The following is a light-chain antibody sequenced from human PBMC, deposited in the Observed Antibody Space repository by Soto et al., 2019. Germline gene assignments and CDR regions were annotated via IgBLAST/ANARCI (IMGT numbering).Light chain of an antibody. V-gene: IGKV3-11*01. CDR2: AAS. CDR1: QGITTY. Sequence: EIVLTQSPATLSLSPGERATLSCRASQGITTYLAWYQQKPGQAPRLLIYAASHRATGIPARFSGSGSGTDFTLTISSLEPEDFAVYYCQQRGNWPLTFGHGTKVDIK. J-gene: IGKJ3*01. CDR3: QQRGNWPLT.